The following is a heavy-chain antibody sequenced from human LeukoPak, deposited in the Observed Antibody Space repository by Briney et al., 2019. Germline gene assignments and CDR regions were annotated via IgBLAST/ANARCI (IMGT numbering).Heavy chain of an antibody. CDR1: GFTFSSYA. Sequence: GRSLRLSCAASGFTFSSYAMHWVRQAPGKGLEWVAVISYDGSNKYYADSVKGRFTISRDNSKNTLYLQMNSLRAEDTAVYYCARDLTGYSSIWSFDWWGQGTRVTVSS. D-gene: IGHD6-13*01. J-gene: IGHJ4*02. V-gene: IGHV3-30-3*01. CDR3: ARDLTGYSSIWSFDW. CDR2: ISYDGSNK.